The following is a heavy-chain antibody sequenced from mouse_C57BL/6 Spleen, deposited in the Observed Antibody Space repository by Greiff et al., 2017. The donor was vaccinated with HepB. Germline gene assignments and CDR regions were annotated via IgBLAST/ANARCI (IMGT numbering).Heavy chain of an antibody. Sequence: QVHVKQPGAELVKPGASVKLSCKASGYTFTSYWMHWVKQRPGQGLEWIGMIHPNSGSTNYNEKFKSKATLTVDKSSSTAYMQLSSLTSEDSAVYYCSRGGSSYEGYAMDYWGQGTSVTVSS. CDR3: SRGGSSYEGYAMDY. D-gene: IGHD1-1*01. CDR2: IHPNSGST. CDR1: GYTFTSYW. J-gene: IGHJ4*01. V-gene: IGHV1-64*01.